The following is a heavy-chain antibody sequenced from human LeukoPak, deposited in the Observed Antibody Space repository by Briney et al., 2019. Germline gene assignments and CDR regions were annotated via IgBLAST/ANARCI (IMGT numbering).Heavy chain of an antibody. CDR2: INHSGST. CDR3: ARGDSWWLVPFDY. CDR1: GFTFSSYE. J-gene: IGHJ4*02. D-gene: IGHD6-19*01. V-gene: IGHV4-34*01. Sequence: PGGSLRLSCEASGFTFSSYEMNWVRQPPGKGLEWIGEINHSGSTNYNPSLKSRATISVDTSKNQFSLKLSSVTAADTAVYYCARGDSWWLVPFDYWGQGTLVTVSS.